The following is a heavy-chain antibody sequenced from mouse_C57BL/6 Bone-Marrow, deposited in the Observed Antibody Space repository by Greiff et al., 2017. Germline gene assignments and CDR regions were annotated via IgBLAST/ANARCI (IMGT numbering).Heavy chain of an antibody. Sequence: QVQLQQSGAELARPGASVKLSCKASGYTFTSYGISWVKQRTGQGLEWIGEIYPRSGNTYYNEKFKGKDTRTEDKCTSTAYMELRSLTSEDSAVYFCARDSSGYPFDYWGQGTALTVSS. V-gene: IGHV1-81*01. J-gene: IGHJ2*01. CDR3: ARDSSGYPFDY. CDR1: GYTFTSYG. D-gene: IGHD3-2*02. CDR2: IYPRSGNT.